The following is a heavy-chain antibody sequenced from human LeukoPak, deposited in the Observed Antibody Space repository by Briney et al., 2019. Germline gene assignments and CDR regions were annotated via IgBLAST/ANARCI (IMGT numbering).Heavy chain of an antibody. CDR3: ARGGIQVSGIDEFDY. CDR2: IGIRGDT. J-gene: IGHJ4*02. Sequence: PGGSLRLSCAASGFTFIDYDMHWVRQGIGKGLEWVSVIGIRGDTHYSGSVKGRFTISRENAESSLYLQMNSLRAEDTAVYYCARGGIQVSGIDEFDYWGQGTLVTVSS. D-gene: IGHD6-19*01. V-gene: IGHV3-13*01. CDR1: GFTFIDYD.